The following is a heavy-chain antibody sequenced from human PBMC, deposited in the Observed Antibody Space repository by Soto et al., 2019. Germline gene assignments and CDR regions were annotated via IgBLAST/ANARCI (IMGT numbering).Heavy chain of an antibody. CDR3: AKGGGITIFGVVTHDAFDI. J-gene: IGHJ3*02. Sequence: GGSLRLSCAASGFTFSSYAMSWVRQAPGKGLEWVSAISGSGGSTYYADSVKGRFTISRDNSKNTLYLQMNSLRAEDTAVYYCAKGGGITIFGVVTHDAFDIWGQGTMVTVSS. CDR2: ISGSGGST. CDR1: GFTFSSYA. V-gene: IGHV3-23*01. D-gene: IGHD3-3*01.